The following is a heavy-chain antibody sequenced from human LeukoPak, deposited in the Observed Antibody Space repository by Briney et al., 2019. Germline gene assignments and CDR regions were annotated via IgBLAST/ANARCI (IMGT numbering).Heavy chain of an antibody. D-gene: IGHD2-2*01. V-gene: IGHV3-23*01. CDR2: ISGSGGST. Sequence: GGSLRLSRAASGFTVRSKAMRWVRQAPGKGLKRVSAISGSGGSTYYADSVKGRFTISRDNSKNTLYLQMNSLRAEDTAVYYCAKLQHRLRGECDYWGQATLVTVSS. J-gene: IGHJ4*02. CDR3: AKLQHRLRGECDY. CDR1: GFTVRSKA.